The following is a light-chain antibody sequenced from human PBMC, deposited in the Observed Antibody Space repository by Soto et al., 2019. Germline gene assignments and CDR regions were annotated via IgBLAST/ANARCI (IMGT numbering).Light chain of an antibody. Sequence: DIQMTQSPSPLSASVGDTVTITCRASQSISAWLAWYQQKPGKAPKLLIYKASSLESGVPSRFSGSGSGTEFTLTISSLQPDDFATYYCQQYNNYGSWTFGQGTKVEIK. CDR3: QQYNNYGSWT. CDR2: KAS. V-gene: IGKV1-5*03. CDR1: QSISAW. J-gene: IGKJ1*01.